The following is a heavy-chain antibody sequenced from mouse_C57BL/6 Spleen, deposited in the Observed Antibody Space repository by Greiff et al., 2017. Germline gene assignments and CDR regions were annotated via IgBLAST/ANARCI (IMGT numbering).Heavy chain of an antibody. J-gene: IGHJ3*01. Sequence: EVQLQESGPGMVKPSQSLSLTCTVTGYSITSGYDWHWIRHFPGNKLEWMGYISYSGSTNYNPSLKSPISITHDTSKNHFFLKLNSVTTEDTATYYCARGGLGGFADWGQGTLVTVSA. CDR2: ISYSGST. CDR3: ARGGLGGFAD. V-gene: IGHV3-1*01. CDR1: GYSITSGYD. D-gene: IGHD3-3*01.